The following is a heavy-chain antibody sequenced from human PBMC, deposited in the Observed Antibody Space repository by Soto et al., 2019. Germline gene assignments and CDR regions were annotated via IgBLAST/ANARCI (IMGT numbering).Heavy chain of an antibody. J-gene: IGHJ4*02. V-gene: IGHV3-21*06. CDR3: ARDIASPGGDYFDS. CDR2: ISTGGAYM. CDR1: GFTFRNYN. D-gene: IGHD2-21*01. Sequence: EVQLVESGGGLVKAGGSLRLFCTASGFTFRNYNMNWVRQAPGKGLEWVSSISTGGAYMFYADSEKGRFTISRDNAQNSLFLQIDSPRAEDTAVYYCARDIASPGGDYFDSWGQGTLVTVSS.